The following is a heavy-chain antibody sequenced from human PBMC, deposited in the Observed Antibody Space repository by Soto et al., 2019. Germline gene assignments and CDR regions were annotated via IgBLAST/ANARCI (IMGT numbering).Heavy chain of an antibody. J-gene: IGHJ4*02. CDR3: ARGRADGGNSNDY. CDR1: GGSFSGYY. Sequence: PSETLSLICAVYGGSFSGYYWSWIRQPPGKGLEWIGEINHSGSTNYNPSLESRVTISVDTSKNQFSLKLSSVTAADTAVYYCARGRADGGNSNDYCGQGTLVTVSS. D-gene: IGHD2-21*02. V-gene: IGHV4-34*01. CDR2: INHSGST.